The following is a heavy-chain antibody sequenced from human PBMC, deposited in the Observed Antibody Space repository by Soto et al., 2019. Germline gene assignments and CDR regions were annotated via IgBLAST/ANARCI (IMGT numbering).Heavy chain of an antibody. D-gene: IGHD2-21*01. CDR1: GFTFNRHW. Sequence: GGSLRLSCAASGFTFNRHWMHWVRQAPGKGLVWVSRINGDGTTTDYADSVKGRFTISRDNAENTLSLQMTGLRPDDTAVYYCGRDSSHIRRGPVDYWGQGTQVTVSS. CDR3: GRDSSHIRRGPVDY. J-gene: IGHJ4*02. CDR2: INGDGTTT. V-gene: IGHV3-74*01.